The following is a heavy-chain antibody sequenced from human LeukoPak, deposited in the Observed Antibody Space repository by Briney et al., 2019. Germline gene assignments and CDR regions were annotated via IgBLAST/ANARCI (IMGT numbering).Heavy chain of an antibody. D-gene: IGHD1-7*01. V-gene: IGHV4-59*01. CDR3: ARGVFGTSYAHFDY. J-gene: IGHJ4*02. CDR2: IYYSGST. Sequence: SETLSLTCTVSGGSISSYYWSWIRRPPGKGLEWIGYIYYSGSTNYNPSLKSRITISVDTSKKQFSLKLSSVTAADTAVYYCARGVFGTSYAHFDYWGQGTLVTVSS. CDR1: GGSISSYY.